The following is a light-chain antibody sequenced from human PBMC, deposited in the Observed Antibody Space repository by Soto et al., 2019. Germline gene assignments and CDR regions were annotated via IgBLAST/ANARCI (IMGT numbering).Light chain of an antibody. V-gene: IGLV1-40*01. CDR3: QSFDSSLSSVI. CDR1: KSNIGAGYD. J-gene: IGLJ2*01. Sequence: QSVLTQPPSVSGAPGQRVTISCSGSKSNIGAGYDVHWYQQLPGSAPKLLIYGNTNRPSGVPDRFSCSKSGTSASLAVTGLQAEDEADYYCQSFDSSLSSVIFGGGTQLTVL. CDR2: GNT.